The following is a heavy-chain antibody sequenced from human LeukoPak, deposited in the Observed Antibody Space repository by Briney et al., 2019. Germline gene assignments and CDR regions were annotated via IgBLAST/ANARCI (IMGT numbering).Heavy chain of an antibody. Sequence: GESLKISCAASGFTFRDAWMGWVRQAPGKGLEWVGLIKSRSSGGTTDYGARVKGRFTISRDDSKNTLYLQMDSLVTEDTAVFYCTADLIGNSRGIDYWGQGTLVTVSS. V-gene: IGHV3-15*01. D-gene: IGHD6-13*01. J-gene: IGHJ4*02. CDR2: IKSRSSGGTT. CDR1: GFTFRDAW. CDR3: TADLIGNSRGIDY.